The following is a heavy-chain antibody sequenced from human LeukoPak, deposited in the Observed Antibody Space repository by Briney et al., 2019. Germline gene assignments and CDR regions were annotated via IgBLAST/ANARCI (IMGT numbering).Heavy chain of an antibody. CDR3: ARETYYTSGTYYIDYFDS. Sequence: SETLSLTCTVPGGSMSSHYWSWVRQPPGKALEWIGYISHGGQTLSNPSLSSRVTISVDTSNNQFSLKLTSVTAADTAVYFCARETYYTSGTYYIDYFDSWGQGALVTVSS. D-gene: IGHD3-10*01. V-gene: IGHV4-59*11. J-gene: IGHJ4*02. CDR1: GGSMSSHY. CDR2: ISHGGQT.